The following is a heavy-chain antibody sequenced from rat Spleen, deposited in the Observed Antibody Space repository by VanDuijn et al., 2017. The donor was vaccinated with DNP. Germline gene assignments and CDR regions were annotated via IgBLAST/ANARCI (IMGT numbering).Heavy chain of an antibody. Sequence: EVQLVESGGDLVQPGRSLKLSCVASGFTFSYYWMAWIRQVPGKGLEGIASITGGSGTTSYPDAVKGRFMISRDDTKNTLSLQMNSLRSEDTATYYCARVGDFHDGGDGDVLDAWGQGTSVTVSS. CDR2: ITGGSGTT. D-gene: IGHD1-12*02. CDR3: ARVGDFHDGGDGDVLDA. J-gene: IGHJ4*01. V-gene: IGHV5-31*01. CDR1: GFTFSYYW.